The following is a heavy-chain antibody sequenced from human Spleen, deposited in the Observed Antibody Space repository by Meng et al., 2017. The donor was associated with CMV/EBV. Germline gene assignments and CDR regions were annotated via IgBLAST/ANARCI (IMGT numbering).Heavy chain of an antibody. J-gene: IGHJ5*02. V-gene: IGHV4-39*07. CDR1: GGSISSNSYY. D-gene: IGHD3/OR15-3a*01. Sequence: GSLRLSCTVSGGSISSNSYYWGWIRQPPGKGLEWIGSIRYSGSTYYNPSLKSRVTISVGTSKNQFSLKLSSVTVADTAVYYCASGLGSNWFDPWGQGTLVTVSS. CDR3: ASGLGSNWFDP. CDR2: IRYSGST.